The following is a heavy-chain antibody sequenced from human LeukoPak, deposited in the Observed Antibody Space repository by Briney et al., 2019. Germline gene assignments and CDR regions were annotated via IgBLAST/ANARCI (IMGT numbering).Heavy chain of an antibody. CDR2: IIPILGIA. J-gene: IGHJ3*02. V-gene: IGHV1-69*04. Sequence: SVKVSCKASGGTFSSYAISWVRQAPGQGLEWMGRIIPILGIANYAQKFQGRVTITADKSTSTAYMELSSLRSEDTAVYYCAREIRDYIWGSYRSKAFDIWGQGTMVTVSS. D-gene: IGHD3-16*02. CDR3: AREIRDYIWGSYRSKAFDI. CDR1: GGTFSSYA.